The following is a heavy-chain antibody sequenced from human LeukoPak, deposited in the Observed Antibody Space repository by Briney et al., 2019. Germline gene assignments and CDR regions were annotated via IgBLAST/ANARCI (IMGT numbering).Heavy chain of an antibody. J-gene: IGHJ4*02. CDR3: ASTSQRHEGIFDY. V-gene: IGHV4-38-2*01. CDR1: GYSISSGYY. D-gene: IGHD2-2*01. CDR2: IYHSGST. Sequence: SETLSLTCAVSGYSISSGYYWGWIRQPPGRGLEWIGSIYHSGSTYYNPSLKSRVTISVDTSKNQFSLKLNSVTAADTAVYYCASTSQRHEGIFDYWGQGTLVTVSS.